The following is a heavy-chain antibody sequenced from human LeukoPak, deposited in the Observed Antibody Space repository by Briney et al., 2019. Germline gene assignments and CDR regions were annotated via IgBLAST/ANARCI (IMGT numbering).Heavy chain of an antibody. CDR2: INPNSGDT. CDR3: TRDGQWGTDY. J-gene: IGHJ4*02. Sequence: ASVKVSCKASVYTVTGYYIHWVRRAPRHQVEGMGGINPNSGDTNYAQRVQGRVTMSRDTSIRTAYMEMTRLTSNDTAMYYCTRDGQWGTDYWGRGTLVTVSS. CDR1: VYTVTGYY. D-gene: IGHD6-19*01. V-gene: IGHV1-2*02.